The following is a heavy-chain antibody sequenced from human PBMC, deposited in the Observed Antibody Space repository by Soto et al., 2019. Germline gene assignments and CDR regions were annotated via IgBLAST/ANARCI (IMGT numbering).Heavy chain of an antibody. CDR3: ARDAPDRYGDHYYYGMDV. D-gene: IGHD5-18*01. Sequence: QVQLQESGPGLVKPSQTLSLTCTVSGGSISSGGYYWSWIRQHPGKVLEWIGYIYYSGSTYYNPSVKSRVTISVDTSKHQFSLKLSSVTAADTAVYYCARDAPDRYGDHYYYGMDVWGQGTTVTVSS. CDR2: IYYSGST. J-gene: IGHJ6*02. CDR1: GGSISSGGYY. V-gene: IGHV4-31*03.